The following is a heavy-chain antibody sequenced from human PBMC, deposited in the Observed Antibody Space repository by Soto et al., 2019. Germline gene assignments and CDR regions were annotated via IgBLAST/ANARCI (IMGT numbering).Heavy chain of an antibody. D-gene: IGHD3-16*01. Sequence: SETLSLTCAVSGGTFRGYFWSWIRQSPDKGLEWIGEINDSGSTYYNPSFKSRLTIPVDTSKSQISLTLTYVTAAYSAVYYCQGGDFWGQGTRVTVSS. CDR2: INDSGST. CDR1: GGTFRGYF. J-gene: IGHJ4*02. CDR3: QGGDF. V-gene: IGHV4-34*08.